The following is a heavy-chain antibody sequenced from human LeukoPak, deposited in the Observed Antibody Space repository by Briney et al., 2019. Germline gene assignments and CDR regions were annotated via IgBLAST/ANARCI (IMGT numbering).Heavy chain of an antibody. J-gene: IGHJ4*02. D-gene: IGHD3-16*01. Sequence: ASVKVSCKAAGHTFIVNYMAWVRQAPGQGLEWMGWINPNSGGTNYAQKFQGRVTMTRDTSICTAYMELSSLRSEDTAVYYCATLAFVVSPSPGYYWGQGTLVTVSS. V-gene: IGHV1-2*02. CDR1: GHTFIVNY. CDR3: ATLAFVVSPSPGYY. CDR2: INPNSGGT.